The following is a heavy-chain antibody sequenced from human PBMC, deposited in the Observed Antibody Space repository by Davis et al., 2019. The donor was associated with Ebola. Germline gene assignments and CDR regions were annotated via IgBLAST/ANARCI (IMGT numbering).Heavy chain of an antibody. CDR2: ISYRGST. D-gene: IGHD2/OR15-2a*01. J-gene: IGHJ5*02. CDR3: ARIAREYNWFDP. Sequence: PSETLSLTCSVSGGAINNYYWNWIRQPPGKGLEWIGYISYRGSTNYNPSLKSRVTISVDTSKNHFSLRLSSVTAADTAVYYCARIAREYNWFDPWGQGTLVTVSS. CDR1: GGAINNYY. V-gene: IGHV4-59*01.